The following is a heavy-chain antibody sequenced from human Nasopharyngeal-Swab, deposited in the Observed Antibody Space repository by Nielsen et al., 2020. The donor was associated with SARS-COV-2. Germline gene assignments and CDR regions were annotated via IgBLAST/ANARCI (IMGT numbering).Heavy chain of an antibody. V-gene: IGHV3-66*01. Sequence: GESLKISCAASGFGVSTNYMSWVRQAPGKGLEWMSVIYPGGSTNYADSAKGRFTISRDYSKNTLYLQMNSLRVEDTAIYYCARGADVYCSGGSCYSEYYYYMDVWGRGTTVTVSS. CDR2: IYPGGST. D-gene: IGHD2-15*01. CDR1: GFGVSTNY. J-gene: IGHJ6*03. CDR3: ARGADVYCSGGSCYSEYYYYMDV.